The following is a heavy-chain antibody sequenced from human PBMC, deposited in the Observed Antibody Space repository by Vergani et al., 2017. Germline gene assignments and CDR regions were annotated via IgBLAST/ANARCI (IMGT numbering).Heavy chain of an antibody. CDR1: GGSFSGYY. CDR2: INHSGST. Sequence: QVQLQQWGAGLLKPSETLSLTCAVYGGSFSGYYWSWIRQPPGKGLAWIGEINHSGSTNYNPSLKSRVTISVDTSKNQFSLKLSSVTAADTAVYYCARDFLGGGDCYRPCGWYFDLWGRGTLVTVSS. CDR3: ARDFLGGGDCYRPCGWYFDL. V-gene: IGHV4-34*01. J-gene: IGHJ2*01. D-gene: IGHD2-21*02.